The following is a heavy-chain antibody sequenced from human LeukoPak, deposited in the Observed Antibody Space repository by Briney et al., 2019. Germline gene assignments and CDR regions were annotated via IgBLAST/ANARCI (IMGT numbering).Heavy chain of an antibody. J-gene: IGHJ4*02. CDR1: GGSFSGYY. D-gene: IGHD1-1*01. V-gene: IGHV4-34*01. CDR2: INHSGST. Sequence: SETLSLTCAVYGGSFSGYYWSWIRQPPGKGLEWIGEINHSGSTNYNPSLESRVTISVDTSKNQFSLKLSSVTAADTAVYYCARGQSTTGTTFPFDYWGQGTLVTVSS. CDR3: ARGQSTTGTTFPFDY.